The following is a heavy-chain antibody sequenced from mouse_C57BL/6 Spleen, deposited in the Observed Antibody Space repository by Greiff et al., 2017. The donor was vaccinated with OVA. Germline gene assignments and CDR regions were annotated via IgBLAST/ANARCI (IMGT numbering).Heavy chain of an antibody. Sequence: DVMLVESGGGLVKPGGSLKLSCAASGFTFSDYGMHWVRQAPEKGLEWVAYISSGSSTIYYADTVKGRFTISRDNAKNTLFLQMTSLRSEDTAMYYCARSSSYGYFDVWGTGTTVTVSS. D-gene: IGHD1-1*01. CDR1: GFTFSDYG. CDR3: ARSSSYGYFDV. CDR2: ISSGSSTI. J-gene: IGHJ1*03. V-gene: IGHV5-17*01.